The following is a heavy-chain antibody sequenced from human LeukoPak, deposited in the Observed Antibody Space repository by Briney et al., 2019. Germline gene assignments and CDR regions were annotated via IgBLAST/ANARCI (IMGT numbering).Heavy chain of an antibody. J-gene: IGHJ6*02. CDR2: INHSGST. CDR3: ARFAMDV. Sequence: SETLSLTCAVYGGSFSGYYWSWIRQPPGKGLEWTGEINHSGSTNYNPSLKSRVTISVDTSKNQFSLKLSSVTAADTAVYYCARFAMDVWGQGTTVTVSS. CDR1: GGSFSGYY. V-gene: IGHV4-34*01.